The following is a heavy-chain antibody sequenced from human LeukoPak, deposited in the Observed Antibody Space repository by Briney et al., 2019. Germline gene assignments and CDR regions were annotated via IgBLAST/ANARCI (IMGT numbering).Heavy chain of an antibody. Sequence: ASAKVSCKASGYTFTGYYIHWVRQAPGQGLEWMGWISPNSGITNHAQTFQGRVTLTRDTSINTSYMELSSLRSDDTAVYYCARDQSSYGGYGVFDYWGQGTLVTVSS. CDR3: ARDQSSYGGYGVFDY. J-gene: IGHJ4*02. V-gene: IGHV1-2*02. D-gene: IGHD3-16*01. CDR2: ISPNSGIT. CDR1: GYTFTGYY.